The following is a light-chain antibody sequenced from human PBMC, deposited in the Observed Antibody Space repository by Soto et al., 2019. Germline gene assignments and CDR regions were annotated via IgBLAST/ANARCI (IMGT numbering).Light chain of an antibody. Sequence: QSALTQPRSVSGSPGQSVTISCTGTSSDVGTYNYVSWYQQYPGKAPKLMIYDVSERPSGVPDRFSGSKSGNTASLTISGLQAEDEADYYCSSYTGSYTHVVCGGGTQLTVL. CDR1: SSDVGTYNY. V-gene: IGLV2-11*01. CDR3: SSYTGSYTHVV. J-gene: IGLJ2*01. CDR2: DVS.